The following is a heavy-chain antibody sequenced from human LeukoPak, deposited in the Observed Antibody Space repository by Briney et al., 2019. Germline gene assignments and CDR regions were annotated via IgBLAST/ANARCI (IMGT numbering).Heavy chain of an antibody. D-gene: IGHD5-24*01. Sequence: GGSLRLSCAASGFTFDDYTMHWVRQAPGKGLEWVSLISWDGGSTYYADSVKGRFTISRDNAKNSLYLQMNSLRAEDTAVYYCARGGVEMATIDWGQGTLVTVSS. V-gene: IGHV3-43*01. J-gene: IGHJ4*02. CDR1: GFTFDDYT. CDR2: ISWDGGST. CDR3: ARGGVEMATID.